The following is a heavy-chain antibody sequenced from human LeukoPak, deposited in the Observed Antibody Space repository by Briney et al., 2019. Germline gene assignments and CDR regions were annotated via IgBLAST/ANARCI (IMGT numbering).Heavy chain of an antibody. CDR1: GGSITTSSYY. Sequence: KVSETLSLTCNVSGGSITTSSYYWGWIRQPPGKGLERIARIYSSGYTYYNPSLKSRGTISVDTSKNQFSLKLTSVTAADTAVYYCAGSDLTQDYWDYWGQGTLVKVSS. CDR2: IYSSGYT. D-gene: IGHD2-15*01. CDR3: AGSDLTQDYWDY. V-gene: IGHV4-39*07. J-gene: IGHJ4*02.